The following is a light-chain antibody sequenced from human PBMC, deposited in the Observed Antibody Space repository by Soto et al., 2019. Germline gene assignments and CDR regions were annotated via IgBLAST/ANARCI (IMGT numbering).Light chain of an antibody. J-gene: IGLJ1*01. CDR3: AAWDDIVNGYV. CDR1: SSNIGANT. V-gene: IGLV1-44*01. CDR2: VDS. Sequence: QSVLTQPPSASGTPGQRVTISCSGSSSNIGANTVSWYQQLPGTAPKLLIYVDSQRPSGVPDRFSGSRSGTSASLAISGLRSEDEADYYCAAWDDIVNGYVLGTGTKGTVL.